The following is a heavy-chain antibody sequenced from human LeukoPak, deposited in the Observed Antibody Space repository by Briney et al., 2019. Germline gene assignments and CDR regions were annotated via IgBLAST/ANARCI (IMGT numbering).Heavy chain of an antibody. D-gene: IGHD2-15*01. CDR2: ISTYNGHT. J-gene: IGHJ4*02. CDR1: GYTFTSYG. Sequence: ASVNVSCKASGYTFTSYGISWVRQAPGQGLEWMGWISTYNGHTNYARKVQGRVTMTTDTSTSTAYMELRSLRSDDTAVYYCAREGGRYCSGGSCYSSNGWYGGLNYWGQGTLVTVSS. CDR3: AREGGRYCSGGSCYSSNGWYGGLNY. V-gene: IGHV1-18*01.